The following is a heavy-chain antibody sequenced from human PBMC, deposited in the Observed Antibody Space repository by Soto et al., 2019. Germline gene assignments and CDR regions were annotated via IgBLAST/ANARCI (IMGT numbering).Heavy chain of an antibody. CDR1: GYTFTSYY. CDR3: ARAPIVLVPAYQLHYYYYGMDV. D-gene: IGHD2-2*01. J-gene: IGHJ6*02. CDR2: MNPNSGST. Sequence: ASVKVSCKASGYTFTSYYMHWVRQATGQGLEWMGWMNPNSGSTGYAQKFQGRVTMTRNTSISTAYMELSSLRSEDTAVYYCARAPIVLVPAYQLHYYYYGMDVWGQGTTVTVSS. V-gene: IGHV1-8*02.